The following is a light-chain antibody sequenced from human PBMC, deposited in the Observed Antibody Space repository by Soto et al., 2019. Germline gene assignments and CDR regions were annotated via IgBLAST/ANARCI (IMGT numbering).Light chain of an antibody. Sequence: QSALTQPASVSGSPGQSITISCTGTSSDVGGYNYVSWYQQHPGKAPKLLVSVKHNRPSGVPGRLSASKSGTSASLAITGLQAEDEAHYYCQSYDSRLTAYVFGSGTKVTVL. J-gene: IGLJ1*01. CDR2: VKH. V-gene: IGLV2-14*01. CDR1: SSDVGGYNY. CDR3: QSYDSRLTAYV.